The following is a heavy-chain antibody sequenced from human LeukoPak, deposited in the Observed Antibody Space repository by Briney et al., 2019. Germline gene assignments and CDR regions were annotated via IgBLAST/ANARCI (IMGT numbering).Heavy chain of an antibody. V-gene: IGHV3-48*01. J-gene: IGHJ4*02. CDR2: ISIRGSTI. D-gene: IGHD6-13*01. CDR1: GFNFSTYP. Sequence: AGGSLRLSCAASGFNFSTYPMNWVRQAPGEGLEWVSYISIRGSTIYYADSVKGRFTISRDNAKNSLYLQMNSLRAEDTAVYYCATYRGSWSFDYWGQGTLVSVSS. CDR3: ATYRGSWSFDY.